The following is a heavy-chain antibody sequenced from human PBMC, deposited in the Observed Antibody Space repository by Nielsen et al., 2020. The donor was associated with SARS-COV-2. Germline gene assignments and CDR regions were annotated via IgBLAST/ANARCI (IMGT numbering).Heavy chain of an antibody. V-gene: IGHV3-7*04. CDR1: GFTFSSYA. CDR2: IRQDGSEN. D-gene: IGHD2-2*01. Sequence: GESLKISCAASGFTFSSYAMSWVRQAPGKGLEWVANIRQDGSENYYVDSLKGRISISRDNAKNSMYLQMNSLRDEDTAVYYCAKELSTSYCSDATCLNSFDPWGQGTLVTVSS. J-gene: IGHJ5*02. CDR3: AKELSTSYCSDATCLNSFDP.